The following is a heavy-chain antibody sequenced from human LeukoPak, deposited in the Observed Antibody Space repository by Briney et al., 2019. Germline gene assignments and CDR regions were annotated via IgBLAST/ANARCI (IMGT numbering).Heavy chain of an antibody. J-gene: IGHJ4*02. Sequence: PGGSLRLSCAASGFTFDNHGMSWVRQAPGKGLEWVSGINWNGGSTGYADSVKARFTISRDNAKNSLYLQMNSLRAEDTALYYCARSIVVPAAINRYYFDYWGQGTLVTVSS. CDR3: ARSIVVPAAINRYYFDY. CDR2: INWNGGST. V-gene: IGHV3-20*04. D-gene: IGHD2-2*01. CDR1: GFTFDNHG.